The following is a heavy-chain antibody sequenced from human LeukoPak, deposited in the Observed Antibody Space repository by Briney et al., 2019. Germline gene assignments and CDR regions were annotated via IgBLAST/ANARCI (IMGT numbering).Heavy chain of an antibody. J-gene: IGHJ4*02. V-gene: IGHV1-8*03. CDR3: ARAKRAVADTTNYYFDY. CDR2: INPNSGNT. CDR1: GYTLTSYD. Sequence: ASVKVSCKASGYTLTSYDINWVRQATGPGLEWMGWINPNSGNTGYAQKFQGRVTITRNNSISTAYMELSSLRSEDTAVYYCARAKRAVADTTNYYFDYWGQGTLVTVSS. D-gene: IGHD6-19*01.